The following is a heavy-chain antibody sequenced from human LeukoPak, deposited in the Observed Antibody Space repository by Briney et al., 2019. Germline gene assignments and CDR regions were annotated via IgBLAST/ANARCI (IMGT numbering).Heavy chain of an antibody. CDR1: GFTFSSYS. D-gene: IGHD6-13*01. J-gene: IGHJ3*02. CDR2: ISSSSSYI. V-gene: IGHV3-21*01. Sequence: GGSLRLSCAASGFTFSSYSMNWVRQAPGKGPEWVSSISSSSSYIYYADSVKGRFTISRDNAKNSLYLQMNSLRAEDTAVYYCARDADSSSWYWAADAFDIWGQGTMVTVSS. CDR3: ARDADSSSWYWAADAFDI.